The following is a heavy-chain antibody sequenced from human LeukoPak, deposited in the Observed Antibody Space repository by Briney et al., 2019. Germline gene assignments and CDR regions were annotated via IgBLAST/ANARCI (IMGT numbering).Heavy chain of an antibody. V-gene: IGHV3-23*01. J-gene: IGHJ4*02. CDR1: GITLSNYG. Sequence: PGGSLRLSCAVSGITLSNYGMNWVRQAPGKGLEWVAGISGSGGSTNYADSVKGRFTISRDNSKNTLYLQVNSLRAEDTAVYYCAKDLNYYDSGNHWGQGTLVTVSS. D-gene: IGHD3-22*01. CDR2: ISGSGGST. CDR3: AKDLNYYDSGNH.